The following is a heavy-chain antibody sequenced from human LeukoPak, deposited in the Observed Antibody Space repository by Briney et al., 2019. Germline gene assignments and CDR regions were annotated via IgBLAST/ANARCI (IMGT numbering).Heavy chain of an antibody. D-gene: IGHD5-18*01. Sequence: GGSLRLSCAVSGLTFSSSWMDWVRQAPGKGLEWVASINPDGNKKYSADSVKGRFTISRDNAESSLYLQMNSLRVEDTAFYYCARDLAYSRLDYWGQGTLVTVSS. CDR1: GLTFSSSW. CDR3: ARDLAYSRLDY. CDR2: INPDGNKK. J-gene: IGHJ4*02. V-gene: IGHV3-7*01.